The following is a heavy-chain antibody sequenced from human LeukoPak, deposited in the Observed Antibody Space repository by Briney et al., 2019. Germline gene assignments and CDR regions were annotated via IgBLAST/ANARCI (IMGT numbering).Heavy chain of an antibody. CDR3: ARGSIVVVPAATWFDP. J-gene: IGHJ5*02. V-gene: IGHV1-2*02. CDR1: GYTFTGYY. D-gene: IGHD2-2*01. CDR2: INPNSGGT. Sequence: GASVTVSFKASGYTFTGYYMHWVRQAPGQGLEWMGWINPNSGGTNYAQKFQGRVTMTRDTSISTAYMELSRLRSDDTAVYYCARGSIVVVPAATWFDPWGQGTLVTVSS.